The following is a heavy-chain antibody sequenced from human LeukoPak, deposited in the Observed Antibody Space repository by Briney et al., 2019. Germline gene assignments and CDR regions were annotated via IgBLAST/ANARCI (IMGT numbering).Heavy chain of an antibody. Sequence: GGSLRLSCAASGFTFSSYWMHWVRQAPGKGLVWVSRINTDGSSTSYADSVKGRFTISRDNAKNTLYLQMNSLRAEDTAVYYCAGAAYYYDSPDAFDIWGQGTMVTVSS. J-gene: IGHJ3*02. D-gene: IGHD3-22*01. CDR2: INTDGSST. CDR1: GFTFSSYW. V-gene: IGHV3-74*01. CDR3: AGAAYYYDSPDAFDI.